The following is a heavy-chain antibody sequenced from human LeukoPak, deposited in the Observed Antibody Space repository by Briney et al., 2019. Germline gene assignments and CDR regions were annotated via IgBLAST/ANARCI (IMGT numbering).Heavy chain of an antibody. CDR1: GGSFSGYY. CDR2: IYYSGST. V-gene: IGHV4-59*08. J-gene: IGHJ4*02. Sequence: SETLSLTCAVYGGSFSGYYWSWIRQPPGKGLEWIGYIYYSGSTNYNPSLKSRVTISVDTSKNQFSLKLSSVTAADTAVYYCARGKPFSLDYWGQGTLVTVSS. CDR3: ARGKPFSLDY.